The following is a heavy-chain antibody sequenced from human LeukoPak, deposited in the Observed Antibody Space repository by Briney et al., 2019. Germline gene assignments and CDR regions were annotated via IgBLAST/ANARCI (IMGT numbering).Heavy chain of an antibody. CDR1: GGSISSYY. CDR2: IYYSGST. V-gene: IGHV4-59*12. D-gene: IGHD6-13*01. CDR3: AREHRVWRSFDI. Sequence: SETLSLTCTVSGGSISSYYWSWIRQPPGKGLEWIGYIYYSGSTNYNPSLKSRVTISVDTSKNQFSLKLSSVTAADTAVYYCAREHRVWRSFDIWGQGTMVTVSS. J-gene: IGHJ3*02.